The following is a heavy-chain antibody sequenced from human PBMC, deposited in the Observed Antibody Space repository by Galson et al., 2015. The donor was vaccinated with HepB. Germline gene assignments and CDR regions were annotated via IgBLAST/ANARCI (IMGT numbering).Heavy chain of an antibody. CDR1: GYTFTSYA. CDR2: INAGNGNT. CDR3: ARTYGSGWYKGPLPGFDY. D-gene: IGHD6-19*01. J-gene: IGHJ4*02. V-gene: IGHV1-3*01. Sequence: SVKVSCKASGYTFTSYAMHWVRQAPGQRLEWMGWINAGNGNTKYSQKFQGRVTITRDTSASTAYMELSSLRSEDTAVYYCARTYGSGWYKGPLPGFDYWGQGTLVTVSS.